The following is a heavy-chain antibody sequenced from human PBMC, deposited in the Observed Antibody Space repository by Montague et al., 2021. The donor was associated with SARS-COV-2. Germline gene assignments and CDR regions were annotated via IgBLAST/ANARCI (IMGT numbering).Heavy chain of an antibody. CDR3: ARLGDGVVPSPILGVGPYYSYYYMDV. V-gene: IGHV4-34*01. D-gene: IGHD3-10*01. J-gene: IGHJ6*03. CDR2: IHHGGST. Sequence: SETLSLTCAVHGGSFSTYSWNWIRQPPAKGLDWIGEIHHGGSTNYNPSLKSRVTISADTSKNQFSLKLTSVAAADTAVYYCARLGDGVVPSPILGVGPYYSYYYMDVWGKGTTVTVSS. CDR1: GGSFSTYS.